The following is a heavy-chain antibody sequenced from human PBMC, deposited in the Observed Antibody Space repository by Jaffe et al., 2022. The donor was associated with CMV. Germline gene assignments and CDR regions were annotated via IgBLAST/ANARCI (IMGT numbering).Heavy chain of an antibody. V-gene: IGHV1-46*01. D-gene: IGHD2-21*02. CDR2: INPSGGST. CDR3: ARDFGYCGGDCIEIRGYYYYYGMDV. J-gene: IGHJ6*02. CDR1: GYTFTSYY. Sequence: QVQLVQSGAEVKKPGASVKVSCKASGYTFTSYYMHWVRQAPGQGLEWMGIINPSGGSTSYAQKFQGRVTMTRDTSTSTVYMELSSLRSEDTAVYYCARDFGYCGGDCIEIRGYYYYYGMDVWGQGTTVTVSS.